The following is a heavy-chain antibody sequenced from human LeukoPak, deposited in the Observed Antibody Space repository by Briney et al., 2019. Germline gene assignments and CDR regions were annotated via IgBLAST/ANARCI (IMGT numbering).Heavy chain of an antibody. CDR2: INSDGSST. CDR1: GFTFSNYW. Sequence: GGSLRLSCAASGFTFSNYWMHWVRQAPGKGLVWVSRINSDGSSTSYADSVKGRFTISRDNAKNSLYLQMNSLRAEDTALYYCAKDIARRYSYGSYYYYGMDVWGQGTTVTVSS. CDR3: AKDIARRYSYGSYYYYGMDV. V-gene: IGHV3-74*01. J-gene: IGHJ6*02. D-gene: IGHD5-18*01.